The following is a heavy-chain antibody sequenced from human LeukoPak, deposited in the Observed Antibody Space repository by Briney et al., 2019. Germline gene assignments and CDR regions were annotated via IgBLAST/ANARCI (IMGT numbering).Heavy chain of an antibody. CDR3: AKVPRQHDNWFDP. CDR1: GFTFSSHS. Sequence: PGGSLRLSCAASGFTFSSHSMNWVRQAPGKGLEWISYISSDSTIIHYADSVKGRFTISRDDAKSSLYLQMNSLGADDTAIYYCAKVPRQHDNWFDPWGQGTLVTVSS. CDR2: ISSDSTII. V-gene: IGHV3-48*01. J-gene: IGHJ5*02. D-gene: IGHD3-9*01.